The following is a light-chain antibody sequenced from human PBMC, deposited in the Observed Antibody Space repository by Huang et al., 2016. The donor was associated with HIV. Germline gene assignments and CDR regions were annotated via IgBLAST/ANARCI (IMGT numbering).Light chain of an antibody. CDR3: QQYGSSPPT. V-gene: IGKV3-20*01. CDR1: QSVSSSY. J-gene: IGKJ1*01. Sequence: EIVLTQSPGTLSLSPGERATLSCRASQSVSSSYLAWYQQKPVQAPRLLIYGASSRATAIPDRFSGSGSGTDFTLTIGRLEPEDFAVYYCQQYGSSPPTFGQGTKVEIK. CDR2: GAS.